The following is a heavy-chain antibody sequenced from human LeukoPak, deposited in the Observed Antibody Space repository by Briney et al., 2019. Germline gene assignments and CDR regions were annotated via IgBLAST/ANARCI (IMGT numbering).Heavy chain of an antibody. J-gene: IGHJ4*02. CDR2: IKQDGSEK. CDR1: GFTFSSYW. V-gene: IGHV3-7*01. CDR3: ARDHTYSSGSYYNY. D-gene: IGHD1-26*01. Sequence: GGSLRLSCAASGFTFSSYWMSWVRQAPGKGLEWVANIKQDGSEKYYVDSVKGRFTISRDNAKNSLYLQMNSLRAEDAAVYYCARDHTYSSGSYYNYWGQGTLVTVSS.